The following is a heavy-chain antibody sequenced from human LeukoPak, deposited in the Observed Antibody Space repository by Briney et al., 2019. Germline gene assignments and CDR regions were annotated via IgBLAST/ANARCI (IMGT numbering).Heavy chain of an antibody. CDR2: ISYDGSNK. CDR3: ARTNIVVVVAATSDY. CDR1: GFTFSSYA. Sequence: GGSLRLSCAASGFTFSSYAMHWGRQAPGKGLEWVAVISYDGSNKYYADSVKGRFTISRDNSKNTLYLQMNSMRAEDTAVYYCARTNIVVVVAATSDYWGQGTLVTVSS. V-gene: IGHV3-30*04. J-gene: IGHJ4*02. D-gene: IGHD2-15*01.